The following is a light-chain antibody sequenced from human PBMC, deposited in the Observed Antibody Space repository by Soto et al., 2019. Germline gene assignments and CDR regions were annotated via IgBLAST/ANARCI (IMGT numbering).Light chain of an antibody. CDR2: LNNDGSQ. Sequence: QPVLTQSPSASASLGASVKLTCTLRSLHSSDAIAWHQQQPEKGPRYLMKLNNDGSQRKGDGIPDRFSGSSSGAERYLIISSLQSEDEADYYCQTWGIGVWVFGGGTKLTVL. J-gene: IGLJ3*02. V-gene: IGLV4-69*01. CDR3: QTWGIGVWV. CDR1: SLHSSDA.